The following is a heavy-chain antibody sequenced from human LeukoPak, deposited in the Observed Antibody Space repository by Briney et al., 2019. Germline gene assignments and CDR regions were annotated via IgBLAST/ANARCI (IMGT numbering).Heavy chain of an antibody. Sequence: ASVKVSCKASGYTFTSYYMHWVRQAPGQGLEWMGIINPSGGSTSYAQKFQGRVTMTRDTSTSTAYMELRNLRSDDTAVYYCARDGYNYPDYWGQGTLVTVSS. D-gene: IGHD5-24*01. V-gene: IGHV1-46*01. CDR3: ARDGYNYPDY. J-gene: IGHJ4*02. CDR1: GYTFTSYY. CDR2: INPSGGST.